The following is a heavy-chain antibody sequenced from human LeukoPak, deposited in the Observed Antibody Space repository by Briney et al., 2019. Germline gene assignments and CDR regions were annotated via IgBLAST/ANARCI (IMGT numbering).Heavy chain of an antibody. CDR2: ISWNSGSI. V-gene: IGHV3-9*01. CDR1: GFTFDDYA. Sequence: GGSLRLSCAASGFTFDDYAMHWVRQAPGKGLEWASGISWNSGSIGYADSVKGRFTISRDNAKNSLYLQMNSLRAEDTALYYCAKDYYYDSSGYLGGWGQGTLVTVSS. CDR3: AKDYYYDSSGYLGG. J-gene: IGHJ4*02. D-gene: IGHD3-22*01.